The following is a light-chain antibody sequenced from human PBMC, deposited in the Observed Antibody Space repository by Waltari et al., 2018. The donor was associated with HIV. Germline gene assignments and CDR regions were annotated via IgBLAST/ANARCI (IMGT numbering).Light chain of an antibody. CDR2: EDN. Sequence: FMMSQPPSVSESSRTTVTISCIPRSANIASSYVSWYPQRPGSYPTTAIYEDNKRPSGVPGPFSGSIDTSSNSASLIISGLKTEDEADYYCQSYDSSPVVFGGGTNLTVL. CDR3: QSYDSSPVV. J-gene: IGLJ2*01. CDR1: SANIASSY. V-gene: IGLV6-57*01.